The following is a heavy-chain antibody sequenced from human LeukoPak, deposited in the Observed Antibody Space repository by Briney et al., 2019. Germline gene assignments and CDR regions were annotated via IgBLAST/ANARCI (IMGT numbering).Heavy chain of an antibody. D-gene: IGHD2-21*02. J-gene: IGHJ4*02. CDR2: INPSGGST. CDR3: ARDAGIHCGGDCYIYY. Sequence: HWASVKVSCKASGYTFTSYYMHWVRRAPGQGLEWMGIINPSGGSTSYAQKFQGRVTMTRDTSTSTVYMELSSLRSEDTAVYYCARDAGIHCGGDCYIYYWGQGTLVTVSS. V-gene: IGHV1-46*01. CDR1: GYTFTSYY.